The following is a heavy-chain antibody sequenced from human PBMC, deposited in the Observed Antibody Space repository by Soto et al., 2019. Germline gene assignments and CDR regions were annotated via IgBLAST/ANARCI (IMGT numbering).Heavy chain of an antibody. CDR3: ARDAYYYDSSGYYAPREIAFDI. CDR2: ISSSSSTI. Sequence: GGSLRLSCAASGFTFSSYSMNWVRQAPGKGLGWVSYISSSSSTIYYADSVKGRFTISRDNAKNSLYLQMNSLRDEDTAVYYCARDAYYYDSSGYYAPREIAFDIWGQGTMVTVSS. CDR1: GFTFSSYS. V-gene: IGHV3-48*02. D-gene: IGHD3-22*01. J-gene: IGHJ3*02.